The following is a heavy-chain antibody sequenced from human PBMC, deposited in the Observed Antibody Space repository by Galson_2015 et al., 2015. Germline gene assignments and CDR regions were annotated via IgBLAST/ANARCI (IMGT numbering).Heavy chain of an antibody. CDR1: GDSVSSNSAA. D-gene: IGHD6-19*01. V-gene: IGHV6-1*01. CDR3: ARLSRSSTVAAMYFDS. J-gene: IGHJ4*02. Sequence: CAISGDSVSSNSAAWNWIRQSPSRGLEWLGRTYYRSKWYNDYAVSVKSRITINPDTPKNHFSLNLRSVTAADTALYYCARLSRSSTVAAMYFDSWGQGAHVTVSS. CDR2: TYYRSKWYN.